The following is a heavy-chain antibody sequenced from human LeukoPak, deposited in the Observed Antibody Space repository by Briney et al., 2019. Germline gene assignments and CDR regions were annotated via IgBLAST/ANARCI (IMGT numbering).Heavy chain of an antibody. V-gene: IGHV4-34*01. CDR3: ARAISGYRDAYAY. D-gene: IGHD5-18*01. Sequence: PSETLSLTCTVSGDSMTNYYWNWIRQPPGKGLECIGEVNHSGSTNYNPSLKSRVTISVDTSKNQFSLKLSSVTAADTAVYYCARAISGYRDAYAYWGQGTLVTVSS. CDR2: VNHSGST. J-gene: IGHJ4*02. CDR1: GDSMTNYY.